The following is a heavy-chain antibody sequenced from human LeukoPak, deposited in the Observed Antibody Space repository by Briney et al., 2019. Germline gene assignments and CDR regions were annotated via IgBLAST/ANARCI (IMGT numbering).Heavy chain of an antibody. CDR2: INSGGGT. CDR1: GFTVSSNS. Sequence: GGSLRLSCAASGFTVSSNSMSWVRQAPGKGLEWVSVINSGGGTYYTDSVKGRFTISRDNSKNTLYLQMNSLRAEDTAVYYCAREGYGFATGNWFDPWGQGTLVTVS. D-gene: IGHD5-18*01. V-gene: IGHV3-53*01. J-gene: IGHJ5*02. CDR3: AREGYGFATGNWFDP.